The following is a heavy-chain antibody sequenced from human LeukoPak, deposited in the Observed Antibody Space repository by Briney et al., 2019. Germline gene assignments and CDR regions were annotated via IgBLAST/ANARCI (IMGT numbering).Heavy chain of an antibody. Sequence: PSETLSLTCTVSGGSISSYFWSWIRQPPGKGLEWIGYIYYTGITNYNPSLKSRVTISVDTSKNQFSLKLSSVTAADTAVYYCARIPIAARPYYFDYWGQGTLVTVSS. V-gene: IGHV4-59*08. D-gene: IGHD6-6*01. CDR2: IYYTGIT. CDR1: GGSISSYF. J-gene: IGHJ4*02. CDR3: ARIPIAARPYYFDY.